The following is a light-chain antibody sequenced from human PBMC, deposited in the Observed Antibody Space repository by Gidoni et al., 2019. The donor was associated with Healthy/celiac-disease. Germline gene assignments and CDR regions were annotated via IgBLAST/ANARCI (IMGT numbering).Light chain of an antibody. CDR3: SSYTSSSTLCV. CDR1: SSDVGGYNY. Sequence: QSALTQPASVSGSPGQSITISCTGTSSDVGGYNYVSWYQQHPGKAPNLMIYDVSNRPSGVSNRFSGSKSGNTASLTISGLQAEDEADYYCSSYTSSSTLCVFGGGTKLTVL. CDR2: DVS. V-gene: IGLV2-14*03. J-gene: IGLJ2*01.